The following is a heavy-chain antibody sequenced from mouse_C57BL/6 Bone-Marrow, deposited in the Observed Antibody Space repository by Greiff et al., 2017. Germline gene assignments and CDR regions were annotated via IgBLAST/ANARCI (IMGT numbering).Heavy chain of an antibody. CDR1: GFTFTDYY. CDR2: IRNKANGYTT. J-gene: IGHJ1*03. CDR3: ARPLITTVVASSYWYFDV. D-gene: IGHD1-1*01. Sequence: EVKLMESGGGLVQPGGSLSLSCAASGFTFTDYYMSWVRQPPGKALEWLGFIRNKANGYTTEYSASVKGRFTISRDNSQSILYLQMNALRAEDSATYYCARPLITTVVASSYWYFDVWGTGTTVTVSS. V-gene: IGHV7-3*01.